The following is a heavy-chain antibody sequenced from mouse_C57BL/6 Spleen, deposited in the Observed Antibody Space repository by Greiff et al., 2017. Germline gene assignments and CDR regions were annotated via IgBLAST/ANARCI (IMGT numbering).Heavy chain of an antibody. CDR2: INPSTGGT. V-gene: IGHV1-42*01. J-gene: IGHJ2*01. CDR1: GYSFTGYY. D-gene: IGHD2-4*01. Sequence: VQLQQSGPELVKPGASVKISCKASGYSFTGYYMNWVKQSPEKSLEWIGEINPSTGGTTYNQQFKAKATLTVDKSSSTAYMQLKSLTSEDSAVXYYARIYDYDKEYYFDYWGQGTTLTVSS. CDR3: ARIYDYDKEYYFDY.